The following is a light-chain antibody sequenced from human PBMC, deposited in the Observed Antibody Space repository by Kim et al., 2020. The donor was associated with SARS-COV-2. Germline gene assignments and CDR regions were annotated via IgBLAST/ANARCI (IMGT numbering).Light chain of an antibody. CDR1: QSVSNSD. CDR3: QQSGSSPPVT. V-gene: IGKV3-20*01. J-gene: IGKJ4*01. Sequence: EIVLTQSPGTLSLSPGERATLSCRASQSVSNSDLAWYQQKPGQAPRLLIYGASSRATGIPDRFSGSGSGTDFTLTISRLEPEDFAVYYCQQSGSSPPVTFGGGTKVDIK. CDR2: GAS.